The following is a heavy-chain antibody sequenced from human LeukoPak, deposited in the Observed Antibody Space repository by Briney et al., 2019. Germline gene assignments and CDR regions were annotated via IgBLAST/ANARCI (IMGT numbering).Heavy chain of an antibody. D-gene: IGHD3-9*01. CDR2: IYYSGST. V-gene: IGHV4-39*01. Sequence: SETLSLTCTVSVGSISSSSYYWGWIRQPPGKGLEWIGSIYYSGSTYYNPSLKSRVTISVDTSKNQFSLKLSSVTAADTAVYYCARQDNILTGPAFDIWGQGTMVTVSS. CDR1: VGSISSSSYY. J-gene: IGHJ3*02. CDR3: ARQDNILTGPAFDI.